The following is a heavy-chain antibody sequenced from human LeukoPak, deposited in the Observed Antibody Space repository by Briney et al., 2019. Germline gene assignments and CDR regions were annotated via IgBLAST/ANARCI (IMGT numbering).Heavy chain of an antibody. J-gene: IGHJ4*02. CDR1: GFTFSSYA. V-gene: IGHV3-23*01. CDR2: ISGSGGST. D-gene: IGHD3-9*01. Sequence: GGSLRLSCAASGFTFSSYAMSWVRQAPGKGLEWVSAISGSGGSTYYANSVKGRFTISRDNSKNTLYLQMNSLRAEDTAVYYCAKGLLTGYSGALYYFDYWGQGTLVTVSS. CDR3: AKGLLTGYSGALYYFDY.